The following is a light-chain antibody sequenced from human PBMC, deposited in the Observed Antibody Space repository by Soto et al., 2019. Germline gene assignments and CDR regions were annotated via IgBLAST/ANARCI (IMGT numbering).Light chain of an antibody. V-gene: IGKV1-5*01. Sequence: DIQMTQSPSTLSASVGDRVTITCRASQSISSWLAWYQQKPGKAPKLLIYDASSLESGVPSRFSGRGSGTEFTLTISSLQPDDFATYYCQQRSDWPWTFGQGTKVDIK. CDR2: DAS. CDR1: QSISSW. CDR3: QQRSDWPWT. J-gene: IGKJ1*01.